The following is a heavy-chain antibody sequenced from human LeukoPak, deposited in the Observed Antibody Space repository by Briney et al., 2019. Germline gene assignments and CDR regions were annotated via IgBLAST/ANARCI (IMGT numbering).Heavy chain of an antibody. Sequence: GASVKVSCKASGYTFTSYAMHWVRQAPGQRLEWMGWINAGNGNTKYSQKFQGRVTITRDTSASTAYMELSSLRSEGTAVYYCARDLGWYGGVVVVPAAIVGGPFDYWGQGTLVTVSS. CDR2: INAGNGNT. CDR3: ARDLGWYGGVVVVPAAIVGGPFDY. J-gene: IGHJ4*02. V-gene: IGHV1-3*01. CDR1: GYTFTSYA. D-gene: IGHD2-2*01.